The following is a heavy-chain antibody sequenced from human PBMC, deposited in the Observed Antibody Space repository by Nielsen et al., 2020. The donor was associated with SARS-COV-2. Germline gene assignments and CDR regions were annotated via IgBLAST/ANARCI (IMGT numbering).Heavy chain of an antibody. CDR2: IWYDGSNK. D-gene: IGHD6-13*01. J-gene: IGHJ4*02. CDR1: GFTFSSYG. Sequence: GGSLRLSCAASGFTFSSYGMHWVRQAPGKGLEWVAVIWYDGSNKYYADSVKGRFTISRDNSKNTLYLQMNSLRAEDTAVYYCAREGYSSSWAIVYFDYWGQGTLVTVSS. V-gene: IGHV3-33*01. CDR3: AREGYSSSWAIVYFDY.